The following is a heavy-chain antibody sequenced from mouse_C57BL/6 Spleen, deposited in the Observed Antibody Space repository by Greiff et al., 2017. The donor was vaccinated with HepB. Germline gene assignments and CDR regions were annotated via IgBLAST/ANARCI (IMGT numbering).Heavy chain of an antibody. V-gene: IGHV1-7*01. D-gene: IGHD2-5*01. CDR3: ARAYYSNYDAMDY. Sequence: VQLQQSGAELAKPGASVKLSCKASGYTFTSYWMHWVKQRPGQGLEWIGYINPSSGYTKYNQKFKDKATLTADKSSSTAYMQLSSLTYEDSAVYYCARAYYSNYDAMDYWGRGTSVTVSS. J-gene: IGHJ4*01. CDR2: INPSSGYT. CDR1: GYTFTSYW.